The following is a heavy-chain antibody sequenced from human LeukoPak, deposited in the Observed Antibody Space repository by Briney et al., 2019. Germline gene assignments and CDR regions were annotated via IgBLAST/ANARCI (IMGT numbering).Heavy chain of an antibody. CDR1: GGSFSGYY. Sequence: SETLSLTCAVYGGSFSGYYWTWIRQPPGKGLEWIGEINHSGSTNYNPSLKSRVAISVDTSKNQFSLKLSSVTAADTAVYYCARGKGSGWTFDYWGQGTLVTVSS. D-gene: IGHD6-19*01. V-gene: IGHV4-34*01. CDR2: INHSGST. CDR3: ARGKGSGWTFDY. J-gene: IGHJ4*02.